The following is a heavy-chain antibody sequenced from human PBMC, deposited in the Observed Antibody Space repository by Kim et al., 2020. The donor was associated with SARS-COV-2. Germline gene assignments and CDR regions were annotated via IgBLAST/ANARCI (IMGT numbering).Heavy chain of an antibody. CDR1: GGSISTYY. J-gene: IGHJ2*01. V-gene: IGHV4-59*13. Sequence: SETLSLTCTVSGGSISTYYWNWIRQSPQKGLEWIGFISYSGSTNYNPSLKSRVAISVDSSKNQFSLNLSSLTAADTAVYYCARGGVKQWLALWGGGTLVT. CDR3: ARGGVKQWLAL. CDR2: ISYSGST. D-gene: IGHD6-19*01.